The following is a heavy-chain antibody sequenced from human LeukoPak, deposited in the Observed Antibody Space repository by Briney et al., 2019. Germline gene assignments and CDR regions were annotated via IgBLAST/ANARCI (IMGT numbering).Heavy chain of an antibody. CDR2: ISAYNGNT. CDR3: ARHPMIVVVFDY. D-gene: IGHD3-22*01. J-gene: IGHJ4*02. CDR1: GYTSTSYG. V-gene: IGHV1-18*01. Sequence: ASVKVSCKASGYTSTSYGISWVRQAPGQGPEWMGWISAYNGNTNYARKLQGRVTMTTDTSTSTAYMELRSLRSDDTAVYYCARHPMIVVVFDYWGQGTLVTVSS.